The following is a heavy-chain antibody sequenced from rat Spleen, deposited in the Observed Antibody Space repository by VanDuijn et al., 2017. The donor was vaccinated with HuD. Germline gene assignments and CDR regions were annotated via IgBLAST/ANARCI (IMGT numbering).Heavy chain of an antibody. J-gene: IGHJ2*01. D-gene: IGHD1-12*03. CDR3: ARSLMVIEDFDY. V-gene: IGHV5-22*01. CDR2: ISYEGSNP. Sequence: EVQLVESGGGLVQPGRSLKLSCTASGFAFSDYYMAWVRQAPKQGLEWVASISYEGSNPYYGDSVKGRFTISRDYAKNTLYLQMNSLRSEDTATYYCARSLMVIEDFDYWGQGVMVTVSS. CDR1: GFAFSDYY.